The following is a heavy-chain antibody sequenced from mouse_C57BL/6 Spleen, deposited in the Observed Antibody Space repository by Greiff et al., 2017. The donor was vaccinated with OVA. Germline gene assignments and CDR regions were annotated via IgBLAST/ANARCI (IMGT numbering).Heavy chain of an antibody. CDR3: VRHRGGNLFDY. V-gene: IGHV10-1*01. J-gene: IGHJ2*01. Sequence: GGGLVQPKGSLKLSCAASGFSFNTYAMNWVRQAPGKGLEWVARIRSKSNNYATYYADSVKDRFTISRDDSESMLYLQMNNLKTEDTAMYYCVRHRGGNLFDYWGQGTTLTVSS. D-gene: IGHD1-1*02. CDR2: IRSKSNNYAT. CDR1: GFSFNTYA.